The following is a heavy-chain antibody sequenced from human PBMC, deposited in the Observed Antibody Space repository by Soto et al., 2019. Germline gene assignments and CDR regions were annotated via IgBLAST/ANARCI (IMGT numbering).Heavy chain of an antibody. CDR2: LSGSGGSI. CDR1: GFTFSTYA. Sequence: EVQLLESGGGVVQPGGSLRLSCAASGFTFSTYAMNWVRQAPGNGLEWVSALSGSGGSIHYADSVKGRFTISRDNSKNTLYLQMNSLRDEDTAVYHCVKGYWKGDVWGQGTTVTVSS. V-gene: IGHV3-23*01. CDR3: VKGYWKGDV. D-gene: IGHD1-1*01. J-gene: IGHJ6*02.